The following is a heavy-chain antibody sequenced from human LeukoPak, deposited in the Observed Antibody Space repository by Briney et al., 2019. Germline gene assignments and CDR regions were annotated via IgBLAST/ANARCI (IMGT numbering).Heavy chain of an antibody. J-gene: IGHJ5*02. CDR1: GGTFSSYT. CDR2: IIPILGIA. V-gene: IGHV1-69*04. CDR3: ARDYGDHPNWFDP. Sequence: SVKVSCKASGGTFSSYTISWVRQAPGQGLEWMGRIIPILGIANYAQKFQGRVTITADKSTSTAYMELRSLRSDDTAVYYCARDYGDHPNWFDPWGQGTLVTVSS. D-gene: IGHD4-17*01.